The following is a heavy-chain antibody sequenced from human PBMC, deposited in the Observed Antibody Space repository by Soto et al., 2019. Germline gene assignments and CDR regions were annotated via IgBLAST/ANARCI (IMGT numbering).Heavy chain of an antibody. Sequence: GGSLRLSCAASGFTFSSYGMHWVRQAPGKGLEWVAVIWYDGSNKYYADSVKGRFTISRDNSKNTLYLQMNSLRAEDTAVYYCARAAGYSGSYLFDYWGQGTLVTVS. CDR1: GFTFSSYG. CDR3: ARAAGYSGSYLFDY. V-gene: IGHV3-33*01. D-gene: IGHD1-26*01. CDR2: IWYDGSNK. J-gene: IGHJ4*02.